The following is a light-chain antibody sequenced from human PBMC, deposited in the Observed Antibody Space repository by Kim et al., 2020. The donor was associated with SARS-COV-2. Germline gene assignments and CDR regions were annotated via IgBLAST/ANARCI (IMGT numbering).Light chain of an antibody. CDR1: QGMSSY. V-gene: IGKV1-8*01. J-gene: IGKJ1*01. CDR2: AAS. Sequence: AFTGDRVTITCRASQGMSSYLAWYQQKPGKAPNLLISAASTLQSGVPSRFSGGGSGTDFTLTISCLQSEDSATYYCQQYYAYPRTFGQGTKVDIK. CDR3: QQYYAYPRT.